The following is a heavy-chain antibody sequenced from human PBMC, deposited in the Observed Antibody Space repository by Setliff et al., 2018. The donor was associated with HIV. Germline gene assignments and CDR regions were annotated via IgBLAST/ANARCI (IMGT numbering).Heavy chain of an antibody. CDR2: INHSGST. J-gene: IGHJ6*03. CDR3: ARGRDYYGSGSYFNGRANSYYFMDV. V-gene: IGHV4-34*01. D-gene: IGHD3-10*01. Sequence: SETLSLTCAVYGGSFSGYYWSWIRQPPGKGLEWTGEINHSGSTNYNPSLKSRVTISVDTSKNQSSLRLSSVTAADTAVYYYARGRDYYGSGSYFNGRANSYYFMDVWGKGTTVTVSS. CDR1: GGSFSGYY.